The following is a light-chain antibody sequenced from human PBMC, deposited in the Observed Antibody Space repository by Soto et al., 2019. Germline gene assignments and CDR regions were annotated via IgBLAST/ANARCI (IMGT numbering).Light chain of an antibody. CDR1: QNGDSN. CDR3: QQYHSWPPT. V-gene: IGKV3-15*01. CDR2: ATS. Sequence: EKVMTQSPATLSGSPGAKATLSGMASQNGDSNLTCHQQKPGQAPRLRIKATSPRATGIPARLGGSGSGTEFTLSISSLQSADFALYYCQQYHSWPPTFGGGTRVDI. J-gene: IGKJ4*01.